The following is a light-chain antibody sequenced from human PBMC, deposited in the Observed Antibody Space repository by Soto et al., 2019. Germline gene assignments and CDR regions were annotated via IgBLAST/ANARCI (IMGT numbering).Light chain of an antibody. CDR3: QQYNNRPPWT. V-gene: IGKV3-15*01. J-gene: IGKJ1*01. CDR1: QDVNSN. Sequence: EIVMTQSPATLSVSPGESAALSCRASQDVNSNVAWYQHKPGQPPRLLIYGASTRATGIPARFSGSGSGTEFTLIISSLQSEDFALYYCQQYNNRPPWTFGQGTKVEVK. CDR2: GAS.